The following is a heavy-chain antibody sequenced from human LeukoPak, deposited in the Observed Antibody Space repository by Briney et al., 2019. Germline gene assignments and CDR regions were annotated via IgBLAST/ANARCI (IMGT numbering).Heavy chain of an antibody. CDR1: GFTFSSYE. V-gene: IGHV3-48*03. D-gene: IGHD3-22*01. CDR3: AREDSSGYKPFDY. J-gene: IGHJ4*02. CDR2: ISSSGSTI. Sequence: GGSLRLCCAASGFTFSSYEMNWVRQAGGKGLEWVSYISSSGSTIYYADSVKGRFTISRDNAKNSLYLQMNSLRAEDTAVYYCAREDSSGYKPFDYWGQGTLVTVSS.